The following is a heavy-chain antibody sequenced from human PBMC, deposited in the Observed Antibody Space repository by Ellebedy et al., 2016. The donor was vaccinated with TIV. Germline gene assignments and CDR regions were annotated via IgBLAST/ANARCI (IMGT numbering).Heavy chain of an antibody. V-gene: IGHV3-23*01. Sequence: PGGSLRLSCAASGFTFSNYAMIWVRQAPGKGLEWVAVILTSGATYYADFVKGRFTISRDNPENTVFLQMNSLRVEDTAVYYCAKDWYDHWGQGTLATVAS. J-gene: IGHJ4*02. CDR2: ILTSGAT. D-gene: IGHD2-15*01. CDR3: AKDWYDH. CDR1: GFTFSNYA.